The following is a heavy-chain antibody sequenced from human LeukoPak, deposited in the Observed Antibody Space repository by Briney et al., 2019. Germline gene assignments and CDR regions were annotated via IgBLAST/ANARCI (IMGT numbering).Heavy chain of an antibody. D-gene: IGHD5-12*01. CDR1: EYSFGTW. CDR3: AKTIVASGLYSFKY. CDR2: IYPYDSET. Sequence: GESLKISCKLSEYSFGTWIGWVRQMPGKGLEWMGIIYPYDSETRYSPSFQGQVTISVDTSINTAYLHWSILKASDTAMYYCAKTIVASGLYSFKYWGQGPLLTVSS. J-gene: IGHJ4*02. V-gene: IGHV5-51*01.